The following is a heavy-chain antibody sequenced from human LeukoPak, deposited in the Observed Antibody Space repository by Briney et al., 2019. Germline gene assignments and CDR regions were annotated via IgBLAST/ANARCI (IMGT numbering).Heavy chain of an antibody. D-gene: IGHD2-2*01. J-gene: IGHJ5*02. CDR3: ARHLGNIVVVPAASPWFDP. CDR1: GGSISSSSYY. Sequence: PSETLSLTCTVSGGSISSSSYYWGWIRQPPGKGLEWIGSIYYSGSTYYNPSLKSRVTISVDTSKNQFSLKLSSVTAADTAVYYCARHLGNIVVVPAASPWFDPWGQGTLFTVSS. V-gene: IGHV4-39*01. CDR2: IYYSGST.